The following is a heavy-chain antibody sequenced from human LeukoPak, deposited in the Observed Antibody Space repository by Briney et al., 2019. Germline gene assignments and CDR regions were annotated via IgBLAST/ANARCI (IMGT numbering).Heavy chain of an antibody. V-gene: IGHV3-48*02. CDR3: AREGFYGAFDI. CDR2: INTNGFTT. Sequence: PGRSLRLSCAASGFKFSSYAMHWVRQAPGKGLEWVSYINTNGFTTSYADSVKGRFTISRDNAKNSLYLEMNSLRDEDSAVYYCAREGFYGAFDIWGQTTMVTVSS. D-gene: IGHD3-10*01. CDR1: GFKFSSYA. J-gene: IGHJ3*02.